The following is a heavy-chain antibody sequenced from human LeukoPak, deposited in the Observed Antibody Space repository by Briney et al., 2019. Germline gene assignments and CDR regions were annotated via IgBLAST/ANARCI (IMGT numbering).Heavy chain of an antibody. V-gene: IGHV3-21*01. CDR1: GFTFSSYS. J-gene: IGHJ4*02. CDR2: ISSSSSYI. CDR3: ARENRDSSEIRPYYFDY. D-gene: IGHD3-22*01. Sequence: PGGSLRLSCAASGFTFSSYSMNWVRQAPGKGLEWVSSISSSSSYIYYADSVKGRFTISRDNAKNSLYLRMNSLRAEDTAVYYCARENRDSSEIRPYYFDYWGQGTLVTVSS.